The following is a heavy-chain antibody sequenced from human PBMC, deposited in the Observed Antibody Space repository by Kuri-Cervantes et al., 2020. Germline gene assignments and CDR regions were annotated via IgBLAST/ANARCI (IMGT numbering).Heavy chain of an antibody. Sequence: GSLRLSCTVSGGSISSYYWSWIRQPAGKGLEWIGHIYTSCSTNYNPSLKSRVTMSVDTSKNQFSLKLSSVTAADTAVYYCAKTMIVALGPTCMDVWGQGTTVTVSS. V-gene: IGHV4-4*07. CDR3: AKTMIVALGPTCMDV. D-gene: IGHD3-22*01. CDR2: IYTSCST. CDR1: GGSISSYY. J-gene: IGHJ6*02.